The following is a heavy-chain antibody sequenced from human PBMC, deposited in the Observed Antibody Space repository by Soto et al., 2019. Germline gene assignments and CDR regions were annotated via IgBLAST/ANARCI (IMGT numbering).Heavy chain of an antibody. CDR2: IYATGTT. D-gene: IGHD1-1*01. CDR3: VRDGTKTLRDWFDP. V-gene: IGHV4-4*07. Sequence: PSETLSLTCTVSGASISGFYWSWIRKSAGKGLEWIGRIYATGTTDYNPSLKSRVMMSVDTSKKQFSLKLRSVTAADTAVYYCVRDGTKTLRDWFDPRGQGISVTAPS. CDR1: GASISGFY. J-gene: IGHJ5*02.